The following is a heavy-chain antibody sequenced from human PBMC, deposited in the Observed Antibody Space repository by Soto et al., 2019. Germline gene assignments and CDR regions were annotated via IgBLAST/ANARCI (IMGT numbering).Heavy chain of an antibody. D-gene: IGHD2-2*01. V-gene: IGHV1-46*01. Sequence: AASVKVSCKASGYTFTSYYMHWVRQAPGQGLEWMGIINPSGGSTSYAQKFQGRVTMTRDTSTSTVYMELSSLRSEDTAVYYCAAGIPAAIPNYYYYYGMDVWGQGTTVTVS. CDR2: INPSGGST. CDR1: GYTFTSYY. CDR3: AAGIPAAIPNYYYYYGMDV. J-gene: IGHJ6*02.